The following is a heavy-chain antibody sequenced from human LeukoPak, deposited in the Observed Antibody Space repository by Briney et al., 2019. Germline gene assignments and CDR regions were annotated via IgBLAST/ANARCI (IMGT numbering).Heavy chain of an antibody. J-gene: IGHJ4*02. D-gene: IGHD3-22*01. CDR1: GGSFSGYY. CDR2: INHSGST. CDR3: ARLRRFYYDSSGYYYYFDY. Sequence: SETLSLTCAVYGGSFSGYYWSWIRQPPGKGLEWIGEINHSGSTNYNPSLKSRVTISVDTSKNQFSLKLSSVTAADTAVYYCARLRRFYYDSSGYYYYFDYWGQGTLVTVSS. V-gene: IGHV4-34*01.